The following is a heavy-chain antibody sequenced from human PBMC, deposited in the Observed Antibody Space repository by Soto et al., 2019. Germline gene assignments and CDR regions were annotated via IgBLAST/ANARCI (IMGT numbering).Heavy chain of an antibody. Sequence: QVQLVQSGAEVQKPGSSVKVSCDASGGSFTSYIFTWVRQAPGPGLEWMGRSIPIHGRANYALNVQDRVTMRTDKATSSVYMELGSLRPEDAAVYYCAKSVVLVQHADMDVWGKGTTVTVSS. CDR3: AKSVVLVQHADMDV. D-gene: IGHD2-21*01. CDR2: SIPIHGRA. J-gene: IGHJ6*03. CDR1: GGSFTSYI. V-gene: IGHV1-69*02.